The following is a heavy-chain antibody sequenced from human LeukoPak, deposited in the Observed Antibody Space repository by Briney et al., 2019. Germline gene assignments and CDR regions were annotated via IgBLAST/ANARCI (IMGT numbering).Heavy chain of an antibody. CDR3: ARDIVMVVGSFYYGMDF. D-gene: IGHD2-15*01. Sequence: ASVEVSCKASGYTFASFGISWVRQAPGQGLEWMGWISAYNGNTNYAQNFQDRVTMTTDTSTSTAYMELRSLRSDDTAVYYCARDIVMVVGSFYYGMDFWGQGTTVTVS. J-gene: IGHJ6*02. CDR1: GYTFASFG. V-gene: IGHV1-18*01. CDR2: ISAYNGNT.